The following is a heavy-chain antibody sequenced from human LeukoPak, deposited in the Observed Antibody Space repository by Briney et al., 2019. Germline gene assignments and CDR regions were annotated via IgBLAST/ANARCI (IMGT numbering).Heavy chain of an antibody. Sequence: SVKVSCKASGGTFSSYAISWVRQAPGQGLEWMGRIIPIFGTANYAQKFQGRVTITTDESTSTAYMELSSLRSGDTAVYYCARDQANWYFDLWGRGTLVTVSS. CDR2: IIPIFGTA. CDR1: GGTFSSYA. V-gene: IGHV1-69*05. J-gene: IGHJ2*01. CDR3: ARDQANWYFDL.